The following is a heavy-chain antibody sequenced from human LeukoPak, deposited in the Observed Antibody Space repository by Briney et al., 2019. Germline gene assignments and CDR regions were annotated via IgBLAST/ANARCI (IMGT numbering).Heavy chain of an antibody. CDR3: ARSYYSHNWFDP. CDR2: INHSGST. Sequence: SETLSLTCAVYGGSFSGYYWSWIRQPPGKGLEWIGEINHSGSTDYNPSLKSRVTISVDTSKNQFSLKLSSVTAADTAVYYCARSYYSHNWFDPWGQGTLVTVSS. D-gene: IGHD4-11*01. V-gene: IGHV4-34*01. J-gene: IGHJ5*02. CDR1: GGSFSGYY.